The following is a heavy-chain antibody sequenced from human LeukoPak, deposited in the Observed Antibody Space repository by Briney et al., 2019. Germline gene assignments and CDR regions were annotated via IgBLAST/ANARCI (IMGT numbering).Heavy chain of an antibody. V-gene: IGHV3-23*01. CDR3: AKDMVHYYDSSGYSFTFDY. D-gene: IGHD3-22*01. J-gene: IGHJ4*02. Sequence: PGGSLRLSCAASGFTFSSYAMHWVRQAPGKGLEWVSAISGSGGSTYYADSVKGRFTISRDNSKNTLYLQMNSLRAEDTAVYYCAKDMVHYYDSSGYSFTFDYWGQGTLVTVSS. CDR2: ISGSGGST. CDR1: GFTFSSYA.